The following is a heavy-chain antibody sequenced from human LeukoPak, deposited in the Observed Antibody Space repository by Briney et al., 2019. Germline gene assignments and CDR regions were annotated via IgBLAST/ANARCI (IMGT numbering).Heavy chain of an antibody. V-gene: IGHV3-11*04. D-gene: IGHD3-3*01. CDR1: GFTFSDYY. CDR2: ISSSGSLI. Sequence: GGSLRLSCAASGFTFSDYYKSWIRQAPGKGLDWVSFISSSGSLIYYADSVKGRFTISRDNAKNSLYLQMNSLRAEDTSVYYCARLNYDFWSGPDYWGQGTLVTVSS. J-gene: IGHJ4*02. CDR3: ARLNYDFWSGPDY.